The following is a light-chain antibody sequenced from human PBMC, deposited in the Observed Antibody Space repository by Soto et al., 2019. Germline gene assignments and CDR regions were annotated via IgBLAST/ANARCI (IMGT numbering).Light chain of an antibody. CDR2: GNN. CDR3: QSYYSRLTAYV. CDR1: SSSIGAGYD. V-gene: IGLV1-40*01. J-gene: IGLJ1*01. Sequence: QSVLTQPPSVSGAPGQRVTISCTGSSSSIGAGYDVHWYHQLPGAAPKLLVSGNNNRPSGVPDRFSASKSGTSASLAITGLQTEDEAQYYYQSYYSRLTAYVFGTGTKVTVL.